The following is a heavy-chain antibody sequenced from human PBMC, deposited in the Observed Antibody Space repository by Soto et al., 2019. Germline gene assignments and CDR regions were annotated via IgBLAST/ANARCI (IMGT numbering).Heavy chain of an antibody. V-gene: IGHV4-4*02. Sequence: PSETLSLTCTVSRAPITTTKWWAWVRLPPGKGLEWIGELSRGDERSSNPSLKSRVTISVDTSKNQFSLNLSSVTAADTALYYCARLKTGPRAMIGGLILAYDYWGHGTLVTVSS. CDR3: ARLKTGPRAMIGGLILAYDY. D-gene: IGHD3-22*01. CDR2: LSRGDER. J-gene: IGHJ4*01. CDR1: RAPITTTKW.